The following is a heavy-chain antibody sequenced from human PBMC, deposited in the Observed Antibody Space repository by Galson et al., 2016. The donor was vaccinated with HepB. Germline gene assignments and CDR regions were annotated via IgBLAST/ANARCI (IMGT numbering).Heavy chain of an antibody. CDR3: VRDDGLRSGGGF. Sequence: SLRLSCAASGFTFRNFGMHWVRQAPGMGLQWVAFIWFDGSDKYYADSVKGRFTISRDNSTNTLYLQMNNLSAEDTAVYYCVRDDGLRSGGGFWGQGTLVAVSS. V-gene: IGHV3-33*01. CDR2: IWFDGSDK. CDR1: GFTFRNFG. D-gene: IGHD3-16*01. J-gene: IGHJ4*02.